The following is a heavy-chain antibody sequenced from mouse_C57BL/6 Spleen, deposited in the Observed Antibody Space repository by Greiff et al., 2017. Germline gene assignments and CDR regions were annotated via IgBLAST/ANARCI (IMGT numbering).Heavy chain of an antibody. D-gene: IGHD4-1*01. CDR3: ARRGDWGDY. Sequence: QVQLKESGAELARPGASVKLSCKASGYTFTSYGISWVKQRTGQGLEWIGEIYPRSGNTYYNEKFKGKATLTADKSSSTAYMELRSLTSEDSAVYFCARRGDWGDYWGQGTTLTVSS. CDR1: GYTFTSYG. V-gene: IGHV1-81*01. J-gene: IGHJ2*01. CDR2: IYPRSGNT.